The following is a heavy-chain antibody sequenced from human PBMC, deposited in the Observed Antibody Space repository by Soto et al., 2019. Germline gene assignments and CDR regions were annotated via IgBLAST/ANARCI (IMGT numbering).Heavy chain of an antibody. V-gene: IGHV1-69*02. CDR1: GGTFSSYT. CDR3: ARGYSGYGGVGAFDI. D-gene: IGHD5-12*01. Sequence: QVQLVQSGAEVKKPGSSVKVSCKASGGTFSSYTISWVRQAPGQGLEWMGRIIPILGIANYAQKFQGRVTITADKSTSTAYMELSSLRSEDTAVYYCARGYSGYGGVGAFDIWGQGTMVTVSS. CDR2: IIPILGIA. J-gene: IGHJ3*02.